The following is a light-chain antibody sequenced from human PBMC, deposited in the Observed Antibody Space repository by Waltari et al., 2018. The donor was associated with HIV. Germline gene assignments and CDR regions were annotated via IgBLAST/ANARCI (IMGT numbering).Light chain of an antibody. CDR2: TAS. V-gene: IGKV1-9*01. Sequence: DIQLTQSPSFLSASVGDRVTITCRASQGISSYLAWNQQKPGKAPKLLIYTASTLQSGVPSRFSGSGSGTEFTLTISSLQPEDFATYSCPQLNSYPPFGQGTKLEIK. CDR3: PQLNSYPP. J-gene: IGKJ2*01. CDR1: QGISSY.